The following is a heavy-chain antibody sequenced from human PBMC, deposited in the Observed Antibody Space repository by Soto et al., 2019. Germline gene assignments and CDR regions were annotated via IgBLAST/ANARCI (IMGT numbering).Heavy chain of an antibody. Sequence: GGSLRLSCAASGFTFSSYGMSWVRQAPGKGLEWVSAITGSGGSTFYADSVKGRFTISRDNFKSTLYLQMNSLRAEDTAVYYCAKSNRCSGGSCNSWIFDPWGQGTLVTVSS. CDR1: GFTFSSYG. CDR3: AKSNRCSGGSCNSWIFDP. CDR2: ITGSGGST. V-gene: IGHV3-23*01. J-gene: IGHJ5*02. D-gene: IGHD2-15*01.